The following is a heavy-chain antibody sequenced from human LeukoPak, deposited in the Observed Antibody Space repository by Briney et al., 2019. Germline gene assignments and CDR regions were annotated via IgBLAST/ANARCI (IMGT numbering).Heavy chain of an antibody. CDR2: ISGSGVTT. CDR3: AKEDSMGAYCGGDCYSPVDY. J-gene: IGHJ4*02. CDR1: GFTFTSYA. D-gene: IGHD2-21*02. Sequence: GGSLRLSCAASGFTFTSYAMTWVRQAPGKGLEWVSVISGSGVTTYYADSVKGRFTISRDNSKNTLYLQMNSLRAEDTAVYYCAKEDSMGAYCGGDCYSPVDYWGQGTLVTVSS. V-gene: IGHV3-23*01.